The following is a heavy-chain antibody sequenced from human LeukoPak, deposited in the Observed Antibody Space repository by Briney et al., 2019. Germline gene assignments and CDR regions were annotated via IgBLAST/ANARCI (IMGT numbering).Heavy chain of an antibody. D-gene: IGHD1-7*01. CDR3: AGPLTGTTLIFDY. J-gene: IGHJ4*02. CDR2: VMDSGRT. Sequence: PSETLSLTCAVYGGTFSDYYWSWIRQSPGKGLEWIGEVMDSGRTTYNPSLKSRVTMSVDTSKNQFSLKLSSVTAADTAVYYCAGPLTGTTLIFDYWGQGTLVTVSS. CDR1: GGTFSDYY. V-gene: IGHV4-34*12.